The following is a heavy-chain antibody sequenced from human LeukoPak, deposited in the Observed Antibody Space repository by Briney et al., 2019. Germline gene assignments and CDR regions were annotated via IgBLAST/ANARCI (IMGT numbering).Heavy chain of an antibody. D-gene: IGHD6-13*01. CDR1: GYSISSGYY. CDR3: ASSSSWYDRDAFDI. Sequence: PSETLSLTCTVSGYSISSGYYWSWIRQPPGKGLEWIGYIYYSGSTYYNPSLKSRVTISVDTSKNQFSLKLSSVTAADTAVYYCASSSSWYDRDAFDIWGQGTMVTVSS. CDR2: IYYSGST. J-gene: IGHJ3*02. V-gene: IGHV4-30-4*08.